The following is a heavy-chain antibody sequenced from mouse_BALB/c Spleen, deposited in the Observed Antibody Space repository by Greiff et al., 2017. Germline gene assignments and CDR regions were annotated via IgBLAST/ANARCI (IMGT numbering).Heavy chain of an antibody. D-gene: IGHD1-2*01. V-gene: IGHV1-66*01. CDR2: IFPGSGNT. J-gene: IGHJ3*01. CDR3: ARFTTATPAY. CDR1: GYSFTSYY. Sequence: QVQLQQSGPELVKPGASVKISCKASGYSFTSYYIHWVKQRPGQGLEWIGWIFPGSGNTKYNEKFKGKATLTADTSSSTAYMQLSSLTSEDSAVYFCARFTTATPAYWGQGTLVTVSA.